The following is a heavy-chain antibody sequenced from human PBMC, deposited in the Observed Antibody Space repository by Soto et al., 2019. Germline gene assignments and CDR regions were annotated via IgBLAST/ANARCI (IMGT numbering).Heavy chain of an antibody. CDR2: IIPIFGTA. CDR1: GGTFSSYA. V-gene: IGHV1-69*06. Sequence: SVKVSCKASGGTFSSYAISWVRQAPGQGLEWMGGIIPIFGTANYAQKFQGRVTITADKSTSTAYMELSSLRSEDTAVYYCAGGGMATITCYYYGMDVWGQGTTVTVSS. CDR3: AGGGMATITCYYYGMDV. D-gene: IGHD5-12*01. J-gene: IGHJ6*02.